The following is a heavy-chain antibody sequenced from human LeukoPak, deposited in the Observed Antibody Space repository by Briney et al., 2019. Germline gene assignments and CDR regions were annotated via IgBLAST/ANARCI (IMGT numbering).Heavy chain of an antibody. CDR3: AKDPRGYYYGMDV. Sequence: GGSLRPSWPPSESTFAKYAMGWVRQAPGKWREWVSAISGSGVSTYYAASMKSRFTISRDNTKNTLYLQMNGLGAEDTAVYYCAKDPRGYYYGMDVWGKGTTVTVSS. CDR1: ESTFAKYA. J-gene: IGHJ6*04. D-gene: IGHD3-10*01. V-gene: IGHV3-23*01. CDR2: ISGSGVST.